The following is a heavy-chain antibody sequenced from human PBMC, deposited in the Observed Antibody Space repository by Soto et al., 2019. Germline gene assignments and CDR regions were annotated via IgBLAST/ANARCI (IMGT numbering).Heavy chain of an antibody. V-gene: IGHV3-23*01. CDR2: ISGSGGST. J-gene: IGHJ4*02. CDR3: AKALYGGHDY. Sequence: EVQLLESGGGLVQPGGSLRLSCAASGFTFSVYAMSWVRQAPGKGLEGVSGISGSGGSTSYADSVKGRFTSSRDNSKNTLSLQMNSLRAEDTAVYYCAKALYGGHDYWGPGTLVTVSS. CDR1: GFTFSVYA. D-gene: IGHD4-17*01.